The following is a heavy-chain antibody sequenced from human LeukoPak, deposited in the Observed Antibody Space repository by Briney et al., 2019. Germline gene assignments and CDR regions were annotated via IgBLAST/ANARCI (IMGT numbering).Heavy chain of an antibody. D-gene: IGHD2-21*02. CDR2: ISGSGGST. CDR1: GFTFSSYA. Sequence: PGGSLRLSCAASGFTFSSYAMNWVRQAPGSGLEWVSSISGSGGSTYYANSVKGRFTISRDNSKNTLYLQMNSLTAEDTAVYYCAKVDGLLRDYCYGMDVWGQGTTVTVSS. V-gene: IGHV3-23*01. J-gene: IGHJ6*02. CDR3: AKVDGLLRDYCYGMDV.